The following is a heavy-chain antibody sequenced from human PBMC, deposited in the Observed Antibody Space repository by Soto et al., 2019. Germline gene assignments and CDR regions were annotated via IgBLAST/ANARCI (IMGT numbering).Heavy chain of an antibody. CDR2: ISPHNGNT. J-gene: IGHJ4*02. CDR1: GYTFNTYF. Sequence: HVQLVQSGGELKKPGASVKVSCNTSGYTFNTYFITWVRQAPEQGLEWMGWISPHNGNTNYAEKFQGRVTMTTDTITKTAYMELRNLRFDDTAVYYCARDTSNSFDYWGQGTPVTVSS. V-gene: IGHV1-18*01. D-gene: IGHD2-2*01. CDR3: ARDTSNSFDY.